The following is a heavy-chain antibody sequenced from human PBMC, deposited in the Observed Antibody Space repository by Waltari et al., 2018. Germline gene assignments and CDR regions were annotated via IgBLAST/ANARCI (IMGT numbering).Heavy chain of an antibody. Sequence: QVQLQESGPGLVKPSETLSLICSVSGYSLTSGYKWGWIRQSPGKGLEWIGNIYQTGRTYYNPSLASRATLSVDTSKNQFSLMVTSVTAADTAVYYCARDSGSLFAFDFWGQGTMVTVSS. CDR3: ARDSGSLFAFDF. CDR2: IYQTGRT. V-gene: IGHV4-38-2*02. D-gene: IGHD6-19*01. CDR1: GYSLTSGYK. J-gene: IGHJ3*01.